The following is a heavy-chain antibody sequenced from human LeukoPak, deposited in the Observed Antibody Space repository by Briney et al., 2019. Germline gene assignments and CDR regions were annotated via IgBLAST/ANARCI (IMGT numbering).Heavy chain of an antibody. J-gene: IGHJ4*02. Sequence: SVKVSCKASGGTFSSYAISWVRQAPGQGLEWMGGIIPIFGTANYAQKFQGRVTITADESTSTAYMELSSLRSEDTAVYYCARDTLPSMVRGVIISLTLDYWGQGTLVTVSS. CDR2: IIPIFGTA. CDR3: ARDTLPSMVRGVIISLTLDY. V-gene: IGHV1-69*13. CDR1: GGTFSSYA. D-gene: IGHD3-10*01.